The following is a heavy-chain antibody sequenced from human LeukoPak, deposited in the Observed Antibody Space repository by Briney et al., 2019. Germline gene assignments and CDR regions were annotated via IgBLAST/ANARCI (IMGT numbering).Heavy chain of an antibody. CDR2: ISYDGSNK. CDR1: GFTSSSYG. J-gene: IGHJ4*02. D-gene: IGHD2-2*01. V-gene: IGHV3-30*18. CDR3: AKVSAPGAPADY. Sequence: GGSLRLSCAASGFTSSSYGMHWVRQAPGKGLEWVAVISYDGSNKYYADSVKGRFTISRDNSKNTLYLQMNSLRAEDTAVYYCAKVSAPGAPADYWGQGTLVTVSS.